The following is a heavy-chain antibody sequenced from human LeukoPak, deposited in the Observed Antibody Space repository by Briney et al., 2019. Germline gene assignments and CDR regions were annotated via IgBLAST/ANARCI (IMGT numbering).Heavy chain of an antibody. Sequence: PSETLSLTCAVSGGSISSGGYSWSWIRQSPGKGLEWICYIYHYGSTYYNPSLKSRVTISEDRSKNQFSLKLSSVTAADTAVYYCARATGIVAAGLDYWGQGTLVTVSP. D-gene: IGHD6-13*01. CDR3: ARATGIVAAGLDY. CDR2: IYHYGST. CDR1: GGSISSGGYS. V-gene: IGHV4-30-2*06. J-gene: IGHJ4*02.